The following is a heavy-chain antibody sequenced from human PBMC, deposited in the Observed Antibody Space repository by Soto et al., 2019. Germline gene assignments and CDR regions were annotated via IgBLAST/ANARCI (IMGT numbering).Heavy chain of an antibody. CDR2: IYWDDDK. Sequence: QITLNESGPTQVKPRQTLTLTCTFSGFSLTTSGVGVGWIRQSPGKAPEWLALIYWDDDKSYRPSLKSRLTITKDTSKNQVVLTMADLDPADTATYYCAHRVLRTVFGLVTTTAIYFDFWGQGTPVAVSS. V-gene: IGHV2-5*02. CDR1: GFSLTTSGVG. J-gene: IGHJ4*02. CDR3: AHRVLRTVFGLVTTTAIYFDF. D-gene: IGHD3-3*01.